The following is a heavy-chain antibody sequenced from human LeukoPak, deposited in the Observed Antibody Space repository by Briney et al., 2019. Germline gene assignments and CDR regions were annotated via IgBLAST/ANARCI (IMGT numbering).Heavy chain of an antibody. D-gene: IGHD5-18*01. CDR2: ISSSGNTI. V-gene: IGHV3-48*03. CDR3: ARVTAMVPSLDY. CDR1: GFTFSTYE. Sequence: PGGSLRLSCAASGFTFSTYELNWVRQAPGKGLEWVSYISSSGNTIHYADSVKGRFTISRDNAKNSLYLQMNSLRAEDTAVYYCARVTAMVPSLDYWGQGTLVTVSS. J-gene: IGHJ4*02.